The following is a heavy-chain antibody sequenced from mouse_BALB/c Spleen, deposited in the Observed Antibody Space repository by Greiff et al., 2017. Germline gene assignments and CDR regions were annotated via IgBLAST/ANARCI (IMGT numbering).Heavy chain of an antibody. V-gene: IGHV1S135*01. CDR1: GYAFTSYN. Sequence: EVKLQESGPELVKPGASVKVSCKASGYAFTSYNMYWVKQSHGKSLEWIGYIDPYNGGTSYNQKFKGKATLTVDKSSSTAYMQLSSLTSEDSAVYFCARDWDAMDYWGQGTSVTVSS. D-gene: IGHD4-1*01. CDR3: ARDWDAMDY. CDR2: IDPYNGGT. J-gene: IGHJ4*01.